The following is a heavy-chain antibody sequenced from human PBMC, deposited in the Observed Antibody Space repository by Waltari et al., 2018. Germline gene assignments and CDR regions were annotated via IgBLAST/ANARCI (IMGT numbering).Heavy chain of an antibody. Sequence: EVQLVESGGGLVQPGGSLRLSCAASGFTFSSYDMSWVRQAPGKGLEWVSAISGSGGSTYYADSVKGRFTISRDNSKNTLYLQMNSLRAEDTAVYYCAKATGGGYSSGWYINYWGQGTLVTVSS. CDR2: ISGSGGST. CDR1: GFTFSSYD. CDR3: AKATGGGYSSGWYINY. V-gene: IGHV3-23*04. J-gene: IGHJ4*02. D-gene: IGHD6-19*01.